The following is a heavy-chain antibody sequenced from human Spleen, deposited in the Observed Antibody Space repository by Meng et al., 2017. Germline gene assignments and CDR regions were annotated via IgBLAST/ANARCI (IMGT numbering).Heavy chain of an antibody. CDR1: GDSISSSDSY. V-gene: IGHV4-39*01. J-gene: IGHJ5*02. Sequence: QPQLQESGPGLVKPSETLSLTCSFSGDSISSSDSYWGWIRQSPGKGLEWIGSIGHSGFTYYTPSLESRVTVSVDTSRSQFSLELTSVTAADTAVYYCVRSRAWVRAGFDPWGQGTRVTGAS. CDR2: IGHSGFT. D-gene: IGHD3-22*01. CDR3: VRSRAWVRAGFDP.